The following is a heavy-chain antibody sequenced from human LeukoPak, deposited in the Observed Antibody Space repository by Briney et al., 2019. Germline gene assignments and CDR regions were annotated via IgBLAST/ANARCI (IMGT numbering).Heavy chain of an antibody. Sequence: ASVKVSCKASGYTFTSYGISWVRQAPGQGLEWMGWISAYNGNTNYAQKLQGRVTMTTDTSTSTAYMELRSLRSDDTAVYYCARDGDELRLMGYTFDYWGQGTLVTVSS. D-gene: IGHD5-18*01. CDR3: ARDGDELRLMGYTFDY. CDR2: ISAYNGNT. J-gene: IGHJ4*02. CDR1: GYTFTSYG. V-gene: IGHV1-18*04.